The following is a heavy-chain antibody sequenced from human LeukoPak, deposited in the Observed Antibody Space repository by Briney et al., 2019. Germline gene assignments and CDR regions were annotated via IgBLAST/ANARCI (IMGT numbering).Heavy chain of an antibody. CDR1: GFTFSSYA. CDR2: ISGSGGST. V-gene: IGHV3-23*01. D-gene: IGHD6-25*01. J-gene: IGHJ6*02. Sequence: GGSLRLSCAASGFTFSSYAMSWVRQAPGKGLEWVSAISGSGGSTYYADSVNGRFTISRDNAKNSLYLQMNSLRAEDTAVYYCARDLRSSDTYYYYGMDVWGQGTTVTVSS. CDR3: ARDLRSSDTYYYYGMDV.